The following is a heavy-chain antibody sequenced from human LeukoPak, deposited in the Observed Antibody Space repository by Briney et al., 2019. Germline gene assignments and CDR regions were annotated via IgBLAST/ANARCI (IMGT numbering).Heavy chain of an antibody. Sequence: PGGSLRLSCAASGFTFSSYGMHWVRQAPGKGLEWVAVIWYDGSNKYYADSVKGRFTISRDNAKNSLYLQMNSLRAEDTALYYCARDVYCSGGSCYPLPDYWGQGTLVTVSS. CDR2: IWYDGSNK. D-gene: IGHD2-15*01. V-gene: IGHV3-33*01. CDR3: ARDVYCSGGSCYPLPDY. CDR1: GFTFSSYG. J-gene: IGHJ4*02.